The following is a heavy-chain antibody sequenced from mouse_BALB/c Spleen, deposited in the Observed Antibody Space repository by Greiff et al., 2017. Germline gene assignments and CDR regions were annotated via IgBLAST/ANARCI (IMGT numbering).Heavy chain of an antibody. CDR2: ISSGSSTI. V-gene: IGHV5-17*02. CDR3: AKESLLTHFDY. CDR1: GFTFSSFG. Sequence: EVMLVESGGGLVQPGGSRKLSCAASGFTFSSFGMHWVRQAPEKGLEWVAYISSGSSTIYYADTVKGRFTISRDNPKNTLFLQMTSLRSEDTAMYYCAKESLLTHFDYWGQGTTLTVSS. D-gene: IGHD4-1*01. J-gene: IGHJ2*01.